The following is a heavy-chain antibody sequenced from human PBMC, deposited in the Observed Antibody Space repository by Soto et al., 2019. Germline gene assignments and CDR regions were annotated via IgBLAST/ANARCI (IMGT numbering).Heavy chain of an antibody. CDR3: AKEVFKQLVPYFDY. CDR2: ISYDGSNK. J-gene: IGHJ4*02. V-gene: IGHV3-30*18. D-gene: IGHD6-6*01. Sequence: GGSLRLSCAASGFTFSSYGMHWVRQAPGKGLEWVAVISYDGSNKYYADSVKGRFTISRDNSKNTLYLQMNSLRAEDTALYYCAKEVFKQLVPYFDYWGQGTLVTVSS. CDR1: GFTFSSYG.